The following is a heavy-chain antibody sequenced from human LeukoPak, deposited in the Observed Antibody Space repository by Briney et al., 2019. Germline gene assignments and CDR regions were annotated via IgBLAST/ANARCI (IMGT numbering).Heavy chain of an antibody. V-gene: IGHV1-2*02. CDR1: GYTFTGYY. D-gene: IGHD3-16*02. CDR3: ARGVDYDYVWGSYRDDAFDI. Sequence: ASVKVSCKASGYTFTGYYMHWVRQAPGQGLEWMGWINPNSGGTNYAQKFQGRVTMTRDTSISTAYMELSRLRSDDTAVYYCARGVDYDYVWGSYRDDAFDIWGQGTMVTVSS. J-gene: IGHJ3*02. CDR2: INPNSGGT.